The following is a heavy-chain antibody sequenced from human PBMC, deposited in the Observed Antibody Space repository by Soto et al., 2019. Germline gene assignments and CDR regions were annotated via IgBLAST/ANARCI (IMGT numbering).Heavy chain of an antibody. J-gene: IGHJ1*01. CDR3: AKYRWGATTVTSIN. CDR1: GFTFSSYP. CDR2: ISGTSDMT. Sequence: GGSLRLSCVGSGFTFSSYPMNWVRQAPGKGLEWVSAISGTSDMTYYANSVTGRFTISRDNSKNTLYLQVSSLRVEDTAIYYCAKYRWGATTVTSINWGRGTLVTVSS. V-gene: IGHV3-23*01. D-gene: IGHD4-4*01.